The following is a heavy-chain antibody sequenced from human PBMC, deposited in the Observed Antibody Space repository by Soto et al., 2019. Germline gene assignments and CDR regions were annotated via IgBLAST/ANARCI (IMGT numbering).Heavy chain of an antibody. J-gene: IGHJ1*01. CDR3: AKYRWGATTVTSIN. CDR1: GFTFSSYP. CDR2: ISGTSDMT. Sequence: GGSLRLSCVGSGFTFSSYPMNWVRQAPGKGLEWVSAISGTSDMTYYANSVTGRFTISRDNSKNTLYLQVSSLRVEDTAIYYCAKYRWGATTVTSINWGRGTLVTVSS. V-gene: IGHV3-23*01. D-gene: IGHD4-4*01.